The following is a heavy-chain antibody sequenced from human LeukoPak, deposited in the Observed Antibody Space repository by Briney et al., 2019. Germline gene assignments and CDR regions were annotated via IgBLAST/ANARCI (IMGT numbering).Heavy chain of an antibody. Sequence: PGGSLRLSCAASGFTFSSYGMHWVRQAPGKGLEWVSFIRYDGSNKYYADSVKGRFTISRDNSKNTLYLQMNSLRAEDTAVYYCAKHPARRYYDILTGYYSDYYYYMDVWGKGTTVTISS. CDR1: GFTFSSYG. J-gene: IGHJ6*03. V-gene: IGHV3-30*02. D-gene: IGHD3-9*01. CDR3: AKHPARRYYDILTGYYSDYYYYMDV. CDR2: IRYDGSNK.